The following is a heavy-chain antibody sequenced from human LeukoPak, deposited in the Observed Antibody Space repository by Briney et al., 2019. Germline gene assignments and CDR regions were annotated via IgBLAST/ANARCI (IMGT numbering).Heavy chain of an antibody. V-gene: IGHV3-23*01. Sequence: TGGSLRLSCAASGFTFSSYSMNWVRQAPGKGLEWVSAISGSGGSTYYADSVKGRFTISRDNSKNTLYLQMNSLRAEDTAVYYCAKVQTPYSSSWYSYYFDYWGQGTLVTVSS. D-gene: IGHD6-13*01. J-gene: IGHJ4*02. CDR2: ISGSGGST. CDR1: GFTFSSYS. CDR3: AKVQTPYSSSWYSYYFDY.